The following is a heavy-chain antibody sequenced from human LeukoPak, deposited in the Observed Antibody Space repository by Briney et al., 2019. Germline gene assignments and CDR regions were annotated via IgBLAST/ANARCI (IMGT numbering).Heavy chain of an antibody. CDR3: AREPPYYYRINNWFDP. J-gene: IGHJ5*02. Sequence: ASVKVSCKASGYTFTSYGISWVRQAPGQGLEWMGWISAYNGNTNYAQKLQGRVTMTTDTSTSTAYMELRSLRSDDTAVYYCAREPPYYYRINNWFDPWGQGTLVTVSS. D-gene: IGHD3-10*01. CDR2: ISAYNGNT. V-gene: IGHV1-18*01. CDR1: GYTFTSYG.